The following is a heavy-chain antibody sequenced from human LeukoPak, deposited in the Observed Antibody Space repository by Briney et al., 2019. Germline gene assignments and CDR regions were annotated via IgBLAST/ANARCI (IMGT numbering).Heavy chain of an antibody. CDR2: IDLSDSYT. CDR3: ARHVSGGYSGYDPYYFDY. J-gene: IGHJ4*02. V-gene: IGHV5-10-1*01. D-gene: IGHD5-12*01. Sequence: PGESLKISCKGSGDRFTSYWISWVRQMPGKGLEWMGRIDLSDSYTNYSPSFQGHVTISADKSITTAYLQWSSLKASDTAIYYCARHVSGGYSGYDPYYFDYWGQGTLVTVPS. CDR1: GDRFTSYW.